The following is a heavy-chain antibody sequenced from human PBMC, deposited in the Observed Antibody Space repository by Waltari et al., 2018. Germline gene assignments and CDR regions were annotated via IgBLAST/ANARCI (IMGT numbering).Heavy chain of an antibody. Sequence: EVQLVESGGGLVKPGGSLRLSCAASGFSFSSYGMNWVRQAPGRGLAWVSSITAGSSYIDSADPVKGRFTISRDNAENSLYLQMTGLRAEDTAIYYCARTSSPTMFGVVLDYWGQGALVTVSS. D-gene: IGHD3-3*01. CDR1: GFSFSSYG. J-gene: IGHJ4*02. V-gene: IGHV3-21*01. CDR3: ARTSSPTMFGVVLDY. CDR2: ITAGSSYI.